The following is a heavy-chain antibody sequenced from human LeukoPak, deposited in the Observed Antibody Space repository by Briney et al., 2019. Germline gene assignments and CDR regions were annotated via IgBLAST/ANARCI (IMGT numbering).Heavy chain of an antibody. V-gene: IGHV4-30-2*01. D-gene: IGHD2-2*01. CDR3: ALETEDIVVVPAAIH. CDR2: IYQSRST. J-gene: IGHJ4*02. CDR1: GGSVSTIGYS. Sequence: SETLSLTCGVSGGSVSTIGYSWSWIRQPPGKGLEWIGYIYQSRSTSYNPSLQSRVTISIDKSKNQFSLKLSSVTAADTAVYYCALETEDIVVVPAAIHWGQGTLVTVSS.